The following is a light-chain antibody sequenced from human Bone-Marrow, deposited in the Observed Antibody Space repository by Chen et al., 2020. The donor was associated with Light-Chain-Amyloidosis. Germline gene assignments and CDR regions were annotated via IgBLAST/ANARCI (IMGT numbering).Light chain of an antibody. CDR1: DLPTKY. J-gene: IGLJ2*01. Sequence: SYGLTQTPSVSESPGQTARITCSGDDLPTKYAYWYQQKPGQAPVLVIHRDTERPSGISERFSGSSSGTTATLTISGVQAEDEADYHCQSADSSGTYEVIFGGGTKLTVL. V-gene: IGLV3-25*03. CDR3: QSADSSGTYEVI. CDR2: RDT.